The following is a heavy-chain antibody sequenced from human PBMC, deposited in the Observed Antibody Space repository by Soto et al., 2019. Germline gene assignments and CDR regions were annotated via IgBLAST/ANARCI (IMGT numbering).Heavy chain of an antibody. J-gene: IGHJ6*02. Sequence: QVQLVQSGAAVKKPGASVKVSCKASGYTFTSYGISWVRQAPGQGLEWMGWISAYNGNTNYAQKLQGRVTMTTDTSTSTAYMELRRQRDDDTAGYYCARYRVRLLLEWAPVSHYYYYGMDVWGQVTTVTVSS. CDR2: ISAYNGNT. CDR1: GYTFTSYG. D-gene: IGHD3-3*01. CDR3: ARYRVRLLLEWAPVSHYYYYGMDV. V-gene: IGHV1-18*04.